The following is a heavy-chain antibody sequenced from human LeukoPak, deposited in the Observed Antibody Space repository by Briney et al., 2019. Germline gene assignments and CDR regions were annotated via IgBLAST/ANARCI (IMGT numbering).Heavy chain of an antibody. J-gene: IGHJ3*02. D-gene: IGHD2-2*01. CDR1: GFTFSAYW. Sequence: GGSLRLSCAASGFTFSAYWMSWVRQAPGKGLEWVANIRDDGGDVYYGGSVKGRFTISRDNAKNSVDLQMNSVRAEDTALYYCARTVVEVGGAPDVYDIWGQGTMVTVSS. CDR3: ARTVVEVGGAPDVYDI. CDR2: IRDDGGDV. V-gene: IGHV3-7*01.